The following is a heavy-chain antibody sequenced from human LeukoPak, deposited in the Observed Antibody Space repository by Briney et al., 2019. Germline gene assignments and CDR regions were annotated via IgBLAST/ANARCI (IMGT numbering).Heavy chain of an antibody. CDR3: SKFVQEDWFDP. D-gene: IGHD6-6*01. Sequence: RSSETLSLTCTVSGGSISSYYWSWIRQPPGKGLEWIGYIYYSGSTSYNPSLKSRVTISVDTSKNQFSLKPSSVTAADTAVYYCSKFVQEDWFDPWGQGTLVTVSS. CDR2: IYYSGST. CDR1: GGSISSYY. V-gene: IGHV4-59*08. J-gene: IGHJ5*02.